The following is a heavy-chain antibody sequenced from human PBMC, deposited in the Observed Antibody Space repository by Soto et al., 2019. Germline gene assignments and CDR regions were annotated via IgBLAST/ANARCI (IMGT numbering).Heavy chain of an antibody. Sequence: ASVKVSCKACGYTVGSYAMHWVRKAHGQRLEWMGWINAGYGNTKSSQKFQGRVTITADKSTSTAYMELSSLRSEDTAVYYCARDLPAARYNWFDPWGQGTLVTVSS. V-gene: IGHV1-3*01. CDR1: GYTVGSYA. D-gene: IGHD2-2*01. J-gene: IGHJ5*02. CDR2: INAGYGNT. CDR3: ARDLPAARYNWFDP.